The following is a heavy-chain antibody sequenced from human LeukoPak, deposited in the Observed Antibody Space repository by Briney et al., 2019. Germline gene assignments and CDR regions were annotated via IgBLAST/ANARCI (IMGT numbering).Heavy chain of an antibody. D-gene: IGHD6-13*01. CDR3: ARDQVSVAGTGIDY. Sequence: GGSLRLSCAASGFTSSTYSMNWVRQAPGKGLEWVSYISSSGNSISYADSVKGRFTISRDNAKNSLYLQMNSLRAEDTAVYYCARDQVSVAGTGIDYWGQGTLVTVSS. CDR2: ISSSGNSI. J-gene: IGHJ4*02. CDR1: GFTSSTYS. V-gene: IGHV3-48*04.